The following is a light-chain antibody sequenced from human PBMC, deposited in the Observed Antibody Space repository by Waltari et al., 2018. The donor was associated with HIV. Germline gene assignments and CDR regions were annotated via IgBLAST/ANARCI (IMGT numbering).Light chain of an antibody. CDR3: AAWDDSLGGLWV. Sequence: QSVLTQPPSASGTPGQRVTISCFGNNSNIGSNYVYWYQHLPGTAPKLLIYRHDQRPSGVPDRFSASKSGTSASLAISGLRSEDEADYHCAAWDDSLGGLWVFGGGTKLTVL. J-gene: IGLJ3*02. V-gene: IGLV1-47*01. CDR1: NSNIGSNY. CDR2: RHD.